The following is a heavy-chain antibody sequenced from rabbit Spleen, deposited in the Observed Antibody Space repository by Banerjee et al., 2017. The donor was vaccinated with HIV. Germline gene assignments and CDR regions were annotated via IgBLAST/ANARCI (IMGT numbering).Heavy chain of an antibody. CDR1: GFDFSSNA. Sequence: QEQLVESGGGLVQPGASLTLTCKASGFDFSSNAMCWVRQAPGKGLELIACIYVDDGGSTYYANWAKGRFSISRTSSTTVTLQMTSLTAADTATYFCARDLVAVIGWNFNLWGPGTLVTVS. CDR3: ARDLVAVIGWNFNL. D-gene: IGHD1-1*01. V-gene: IGHV1S45*01. CDR2: IYVDDGGST. J-gene: IGHJ4*01.